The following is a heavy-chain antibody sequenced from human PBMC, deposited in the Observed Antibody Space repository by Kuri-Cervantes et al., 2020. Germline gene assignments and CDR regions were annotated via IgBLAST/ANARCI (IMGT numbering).Heavy chain of an antibody. V-gene: IGHV3-33*01. CDR1: GFTFSSYG. D-gene: IGHD3-10*01. J-gene: IGHJ2*01. CDR2: IWYDGSNK. Sequence: GGSLRLSCAASGFTFSSYGMHWVRQAPGKGLERVAVIWYDGSNKYYADSVKGRFTISRDNSKNTLYLQMNSLRAEDTAVYYCARGARGYYGSGSYSRWYFDLWGRGTLVTVSS. CDR3: ARGARGYYGSGSYSRWYFDL.